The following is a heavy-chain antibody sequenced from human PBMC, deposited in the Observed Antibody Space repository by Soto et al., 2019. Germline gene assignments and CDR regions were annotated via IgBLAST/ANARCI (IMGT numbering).Heavy chain of an antibody. D-gene: IGHD3-16*01. CDR3: ATDSLNTGGDAYDI. V-gene: IGHV4-30-4*01. Sequence: SETLSFTCTVSGGSISSGDFYWTWLRQFPGQGLEWIGYIYYSGNTHYNPSLRSRLSMSVDTSLNQFSLNLTSVTAADTAVYYCATDSLNTGGDAYDIWGQGTLVTVSS. CDR2: IYYSGNT. CDR1: GGSISSGDFY. J-gene: IGHJ3*02.